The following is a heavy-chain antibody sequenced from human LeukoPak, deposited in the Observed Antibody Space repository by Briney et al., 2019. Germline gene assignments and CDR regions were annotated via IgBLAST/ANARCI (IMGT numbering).Heavy chain of an antibody. Sequence: PGGSLRLSCAASGFTLRSYAMSWVRQAPGKGLEWVAVIWYDGSNKYYADSVKGRFTISRDNSKNTLYLQMNSLRAEDTAVYYCARGGTYYDFWSGYPYYYGMDVWGQGTTVTVSS. CDR1: GFTLRSYA. D-gene: IGHD3-3*01. J-gene: IGHJ6*02. CDR3: ARGGTYYDFWSGYPYYYGMDV. V-gene: IGHV3-33*08. CDR2: IWYDGSNK.